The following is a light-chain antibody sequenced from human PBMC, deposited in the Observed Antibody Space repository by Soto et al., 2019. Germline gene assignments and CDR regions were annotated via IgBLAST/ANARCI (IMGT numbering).Light chain of an antibody. V-gene: IGLV2-14*01. J-gene: IGLJ1*01. Sequence: QSALTQPASVSGSPGQSITISCTGTSSDVGGYNYVSWYQQHPGKAPKLMIYEVSNRPSGVSNRFSGSKSGNTASLTISGLQAEDEADYYCSSYTSSSPYVXGTGTKLTVL. CDR3: SSYTSSSPYV. CDR1: SSDVGGYNY. CDR2: EVS.